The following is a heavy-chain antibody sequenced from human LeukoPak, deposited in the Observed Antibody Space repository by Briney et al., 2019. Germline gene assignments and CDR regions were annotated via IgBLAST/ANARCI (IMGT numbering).Heavy chain of an antibody. CDR3: ARSGYDSSGYYQNFDY. D-gene: IGHD3-22*01. V-gene: IGHV4-59*01. CDR1: GGSISSYY. Sequence: PSETLSLTCTVSGGSISSYYWSWIRQPPGKGLEWIGYIYYSGSTNYNPSLKSRVTVSVDTSKNQFSLKLSSVTAADTAVYYCARSGYDSSGYYQNFDYWGQGTLVTVSS. CDR2: IYYSGST. J-gene: IGHJ4*02.